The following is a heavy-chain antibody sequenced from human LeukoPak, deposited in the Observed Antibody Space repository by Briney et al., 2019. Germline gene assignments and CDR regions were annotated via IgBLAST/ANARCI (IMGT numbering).Heavy chain of an antibody. CDR1: GFTFSSYA. J-gene: IGHJ4*02. Sequence: PGGSLRLSCAASGFTFSSYAISWVRQAPGQGLEWMGGIIPIFGTANYAQKFQGRVTITADESTSTAYMELSSLRSEDTAVYYCAVEVEYSSSSGGGYWGQGTLVTVSS. CDR2: IIPIFGTA. V-gene: IGHV1-69*01. CDR3: AVEVEYSSSSGGGY. D-gene: IGHD6-6*01.